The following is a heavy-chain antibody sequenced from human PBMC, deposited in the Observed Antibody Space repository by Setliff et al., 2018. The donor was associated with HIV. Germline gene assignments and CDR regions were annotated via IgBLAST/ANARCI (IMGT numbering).Heavy chain of an antibody. Sequence: ASVKVSCKASGYTFTSHVIHWVRQAPGQGLEWMGRIDPTTGDTRYTRRFQGRVTMTRDTSISSVYMELSRLTSDDTALYYCARDHVVCSGGTCRSDDPYYYYYMNVWGQGTTVTVSS. CDR2: IDPTTGDT. J-gene: IGHJ6*03. V-gene: IGHV1-2*06. CDR1: GYTFTSHV. D-gene: IGHD2-15*01. CDR3: ARDHVVCSGGTCRSDDPYYYYYMNV.